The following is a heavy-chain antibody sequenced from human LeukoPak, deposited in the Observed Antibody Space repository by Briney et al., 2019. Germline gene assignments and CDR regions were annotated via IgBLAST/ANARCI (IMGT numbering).Heavy chain of an antibody. D-gene: IGHD3-10*01. V-gene: IGHV3-7*01. CDR3: ARDPGLWVEYYFDY. CDR2: IKQDGSEK. CDR1: GFTFNNYW. J-gene: IGHJ4*02. Sequence: PGGSLRLSCAASGFTFNNYWMTWVRQAPGKGLEWVANIKQDGSEKYYVDSVKGRFTISRDNSKNTLYLQMNSLRAEDTAVYYCARDPGLWVEYYFDYWGQGTLVTVSS.